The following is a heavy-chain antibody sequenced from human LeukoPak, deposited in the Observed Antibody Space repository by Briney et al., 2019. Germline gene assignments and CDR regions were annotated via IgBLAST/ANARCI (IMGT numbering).Heavy chain of an antibody. V-gene: IGHV1-18*01. CDR1: GYTFTSYG. J-gene: IGHJ4*02. CDR2: ISAYNGNT. Sequence: GASVKVSCKASGYTFTSYGISWVRQAPGQGLEWMVWISAYNGNTNYVQKLQGRVTMTTDTSTSTAYMELRRLRYDDTAVYYCARTSPFRADYWGQGTLVTFSS. D-gene: IGHD3-16*01. CDR3: ARTSPFRADY.